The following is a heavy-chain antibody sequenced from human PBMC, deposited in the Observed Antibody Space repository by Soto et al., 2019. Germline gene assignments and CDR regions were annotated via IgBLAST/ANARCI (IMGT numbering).Heavy chain of an antibody. J-gene: IGHJ4*02. CDR2: IDTDGSTT. D-gene: IGHD6-19*01. CDR3: ARAIAVARTGGFY. Sequence: EVQLVESGGGLVQPGGSLRLSCAASGFTFTSYWMHWVRQAPGKGLVWVSRIDTDGSTTSYADAVKGRFTISRDNAKNTLYLQMSSLRAEDTAVYYCARAIAVARTGGFYWGQGILVTVSS. CDR1: GFTFTSYW. V-gene: IGHV3-74*01.